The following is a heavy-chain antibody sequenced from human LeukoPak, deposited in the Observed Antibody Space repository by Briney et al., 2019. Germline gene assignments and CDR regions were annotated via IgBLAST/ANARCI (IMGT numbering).Heavy chain of an antibody. V-gene: IGHV3-30-3*01. Sequence: PGGSLRLSCAASGFTVSSYAMHWVRQAPGKGLEWVAVISYDGSNKYYADSVKGRFTISRDNSKNTLYLQMNSLRAEDTAVYYCARGESYYGMDVWGQGTTVTVSS. J-gene: IGHJ6*02. CDR3: ARGESYYGMDV. CDR2: ISYDGSNK. CDR1: GFTVSSYA.